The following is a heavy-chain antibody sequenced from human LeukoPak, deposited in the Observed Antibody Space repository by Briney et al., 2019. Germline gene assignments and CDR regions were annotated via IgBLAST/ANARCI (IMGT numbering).Heavy chain of an antibody. D-gene: IGHD3-10*01. V-gene: IGHV4-59*12. Sequence: SETLSLTCTVSGGPITGYYWSWIRQSPGKGLEWIGFMHHSGSANSNPSLKSRVTMSVDTSKNQFSLKLSSVTAADTAVYYCARDSGTTGEVKFDPWGQGTLVTVSS. J-gene: IGHJ5*02. CDR2: MHHSGSA. CDR1: GGPITGYY. CDR3: ARDSGTTGEVKFDP.